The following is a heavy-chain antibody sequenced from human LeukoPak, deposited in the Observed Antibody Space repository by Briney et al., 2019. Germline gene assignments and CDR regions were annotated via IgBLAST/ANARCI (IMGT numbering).Heavy chain of an antibody. V-gene: IGHV4-39*07. J-gene: IGHJ5*02. CDR2: IYYSGST. D-gene: IGHD3-3*01. Sequence: PSETLSLTCTVSGGSISSSGYYWGWIRQPPGKGLEWIGSIYYSGSTYYNPSLKSRVTISVDTSKNQFSLKLSSVTAADTAVYYCARGLWYYDFWSGYLSPHFDYNWFDPWGQGTLVTVSS. CDR1: GGSISSSGYY. CDR3: ARGLWYYDFWSGYLSPHFDYNWFDP.